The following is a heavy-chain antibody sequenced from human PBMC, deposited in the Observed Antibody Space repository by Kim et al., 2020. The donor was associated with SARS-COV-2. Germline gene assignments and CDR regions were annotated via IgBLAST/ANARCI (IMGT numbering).Heavy chain of an antibody. Sequence: GGSLRLSCAASGFTFSSYGMHWVRQAPGKGLEWVAVIWYDGSNKYYADSVKGRFTISRDNSKNTLYLQMNSLRAEDTAVYYCARDRYGSGSYLGVFDYWGQGTLVTVSS. D-gene: IGHD3-10*01. CDR1: GFTFSSYG. CDR2: IWYDGSNK. CDR3: ARDRYGSGSYLGVFDY. J-gene: IGHJ4*02. V-gene: IGHV3-33*01.